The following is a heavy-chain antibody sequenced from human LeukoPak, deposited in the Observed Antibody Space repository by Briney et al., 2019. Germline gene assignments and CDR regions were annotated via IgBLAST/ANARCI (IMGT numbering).Heavy chain of an antibody. CDR2: ISWNSGSI. CDR3: AKDKGSSWYPYDVFDI. J-gene: IGHJ3*02. Sequence: GGSLRLSCAASGFTFDDYAMHWVRQAPGKGLEWVSGISWNSGSIGYADSVKGRFTISRDNAKNSLYLQMNSLRAEDMALYYCAKDKGSSWYPYDVFDIWGQGTMVTVSS. V-gene: IGHV3-9*03. CDR1: GFTFDDYA. D-gene: IGHD6-13*01.